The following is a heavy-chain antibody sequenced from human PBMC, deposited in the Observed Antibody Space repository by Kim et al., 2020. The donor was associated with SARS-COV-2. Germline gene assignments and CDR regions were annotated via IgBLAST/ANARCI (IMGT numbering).Heavy chain of an antibody. CDR3: APFSSKDY. CDR1: GFTVSNNY. J-gene: IGHJ4*02. Sequence: GGSLRLSCAASGFTVSNNYMSWVRQPPGKGLEWVSLIYSGGSTYYAASVQGRFTISRDNSKNMLYLQMNSLRDEDTAVYYCAPFSSKDYWGQGTLVTVSS. V-gene: IGHV3-66*01. CDR2: IYSGGST. D-gene: IGHD2-2*01.